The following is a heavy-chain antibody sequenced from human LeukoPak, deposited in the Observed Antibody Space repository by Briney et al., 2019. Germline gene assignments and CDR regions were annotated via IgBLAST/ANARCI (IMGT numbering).Heavy chain of an antibody. CDR3: ARDVPPLSYYYDSSGYESPLDY. J-gene: IGHJ4*02. CDR1: GFTFDDYA. D-gene: IGHD3-22*01. CDR2: ISWNSGSI. Sequence: PGGSLRLSCAASGFTFDDYAMHWVRQAPGKGLEWVSGISWNSGSIGYADSVKGRFTISRDNAKNSLYLQMNSLRAEDTAVYYCARDVPPLSYYYDSSGYESPLDYWGQGTLVTVSS. V-gene: IGHV3-9*01.